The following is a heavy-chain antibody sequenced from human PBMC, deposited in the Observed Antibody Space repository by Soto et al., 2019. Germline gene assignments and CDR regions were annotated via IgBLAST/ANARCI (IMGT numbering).Heavy chain of an antibody. D-gene: IGHD3-10*01. CDR1: GYTFTSYG. J-gene: IGHJ6*02. Sequence: ASVKVSCKTSGYTFTSYGISWVRQAPGQGLEWMGCISAYNGNTNYAQKLQGRVTMTTDTSTSTAYMELRSLRSDDTAVYYCARVAWFGELLYYYYGMDVGGQGTTVPVSS. V-gene: IGHV1-18*04. CDR3: ARVAWFGELLYYYYGMDV. CDR2: ISAYNGNT.